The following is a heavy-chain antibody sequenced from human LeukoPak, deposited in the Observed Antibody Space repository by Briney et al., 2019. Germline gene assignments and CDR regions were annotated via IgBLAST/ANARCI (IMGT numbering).Heavy chain of an antibody. CDR1: GGSISSYY. CDR3: ARGLDDYDY. V-gene: IGHV4-59*01. D-gene: IGHD5-24*01. CDR2: IYYSGST. J-gene: IGHJ4*02. Sequence: SETLSLTCTVSGGSISSYYWSWIRQPPGKGLEWIGYIYYSGSTNYNPSLKSRVTISVDTSKNQFSLKLSSVTAADTAVYYCARGLDDYDYWGQGTLVTVSS.